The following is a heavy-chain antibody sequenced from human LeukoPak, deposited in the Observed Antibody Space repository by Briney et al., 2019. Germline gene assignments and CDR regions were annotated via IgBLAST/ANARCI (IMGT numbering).Heavy chain of an antibody. CDR2: INWNGGST. CDR3: ARETIVVVTEYAFDI. Sequence: GGSLRLSCAASGFTFDDYGMSWVRQAPGKGLEWVSGINWNGGSTGYADSVKGRFTISRDNAENSLYLQMNSLRAEDTALYYCARETIVVVTEYAFDIWGQGTMVTVSS. D-gene: IGHD2-21*02. CDR1: GFTFDDYG. J-gene: IGHJ3*02. V-gene: IGHV3-20*04.